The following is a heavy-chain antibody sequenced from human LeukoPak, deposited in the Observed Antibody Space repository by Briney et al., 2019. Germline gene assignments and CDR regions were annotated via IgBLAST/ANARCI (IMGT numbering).Heavy chain of an antibody. CDR3: ARDRGDSNEFDY. D-gene: IGHD2-21*01. CDR2: IYHSGST. CDR1: GGSISSGGYS. V-gene: IGHV4-30-2*01. Sequence: SQTLSLTCAVSGGSISSGGYSWSWIRQPPGKGLAWIGYIYHSGSTYYNPSLKSRVTISVDRSKNQFSLKLSSVTAADTAVYYCARDRGDSNEFDYWGQGTLVTVSS. J-gene: IGHJ4*02.